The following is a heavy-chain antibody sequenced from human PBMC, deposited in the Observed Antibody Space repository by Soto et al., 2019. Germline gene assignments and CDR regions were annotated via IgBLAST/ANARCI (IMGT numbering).Heavy chain of an antibody. CDR1: GFSFGSYA. CDR2: ISGSDGKT. V-gene: IGHV3-23*01. D-gene: IGHD3-3*01. Sequence: GGSLRLSCAASGFSFGSYALSWVRQAPGEGLEWVSTISGSDGKTFYADSVKGRFSISRDTSQSTLYLQMNSLRADDTAMYYCARWSYLDYWGQGTRVTVSS. J-gene: IGHJ4*02. CDR3: ARWSYLDY.